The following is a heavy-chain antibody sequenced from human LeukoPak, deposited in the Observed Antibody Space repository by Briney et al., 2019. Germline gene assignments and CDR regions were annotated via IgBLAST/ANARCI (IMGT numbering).Heavy chain of an antibody. V-gene: IGHV4-34*01. J-gene: IGHJ5*02. CDR3: ARGYCSGGSCYSGWSWFDP. D-gene: IGHD2-15*01. CDR2: INHSGST. Sequence: SETLSLTCAVYGGSFSGYYWSWIRRPPGKGLEWIGEINHSGSTNYNPSLKSRVTISVDTSKNQFSLKLSSVTAADTAVYYCARGYCSGGSCYSGWSWFDPWGQGTLVTVSS. CDR1: GGSFSGYY.